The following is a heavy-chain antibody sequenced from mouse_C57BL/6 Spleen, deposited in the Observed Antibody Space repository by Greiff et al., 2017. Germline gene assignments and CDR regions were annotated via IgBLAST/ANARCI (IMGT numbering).Heavy chain of an antibody. V-gene: IGHV1-80*01. D-gene: IGHD1-1*01. J-gene: IGHJ1*03. Sequence: QVQLQQSGAELVKPGASVKISCKASGYAFSSYWMNWVKQRPGKGLEWIGQIYPGDGDTNYNGKFKGKATLTADKSSSTAYMQLSSLTSEDSAVYFCARLSITTVVATRYFDVWGTGTTVTVSS. CDR2: IYPGDGDT. CDR3: ARLSITTVVATRYFDV. CDR1: GYAFSSYW.